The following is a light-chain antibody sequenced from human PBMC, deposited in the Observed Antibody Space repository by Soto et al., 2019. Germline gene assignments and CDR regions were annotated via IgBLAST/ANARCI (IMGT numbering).Light chain of an antibody. CDR2: DTS. CDR3: QRYNNWPLT. J-gene: IGKJ4*01. CDR1: QSVSSK. V-gene: IGKV3-15*01. Sequence: EIVMTQSPATLSVSPGERATLSCRASQSVSSKLAWYQHKPAQAPRLLIYDTSTRAAGIPARFTGSGSGTDFTLTINSLQSEDFAVYYCQRYNNWPLTFGGGTKVDIK.